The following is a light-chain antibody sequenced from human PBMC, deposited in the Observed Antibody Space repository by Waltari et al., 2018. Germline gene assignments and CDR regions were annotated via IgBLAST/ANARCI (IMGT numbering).Light chain of an antibody. V-gene: IGKV1-5*03. CDR1: QSISSW. J-gene: IGKJ1*01. CDR2: KAS. Sequence: DIQMTQSPSTLYASVGDRVTITCRASQSISSWLAWYQQKPGKAPKVLIYKASSLESGGPSRFSGSGSGTEFTLTISSLQPDDFAPYYGQQYNSYPCTFGQGTKVEIK. CDR3: QQYNSYPCT.